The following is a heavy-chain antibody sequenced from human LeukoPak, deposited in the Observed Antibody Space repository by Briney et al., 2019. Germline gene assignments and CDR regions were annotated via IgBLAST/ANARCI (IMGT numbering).Heavy chain of an antibody. CDR2: IYYSGST. D-gene: IGHD6-13*01. Sequence: SETLSLTCTVSGGSFSSYYWSWIRQPPGKGLEWSGYIYYSGSTNYNPSLKSRVTISVDTSKNQFSLKLTSVTAADTAVYYCATGLQSSWYRPYFDYWGQGTLVTVSS. CDR1: GGSFSSYY. V-gene: IGHV4-59*01. J-gene: IGHJ4*02. CDR3: ATGLQSSWYRPYFDY.